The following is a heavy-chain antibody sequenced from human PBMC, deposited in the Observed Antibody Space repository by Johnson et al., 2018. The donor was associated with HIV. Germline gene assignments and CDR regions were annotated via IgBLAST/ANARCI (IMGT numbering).Heavy chain of an antibody. V-gene: IGHV3-30*03. CDR1: GFTFSNYG. J-gene: IGHJ3*02. CDR2: ISYDGSNK. D-gene: IGHD2-2*01. Sequence: QVQVVESGGGVVQPGRSLRLSCAASGFTFSNYGIHWVRQAPGKGLEWVAVISYDGSNKYYADSVKGRFTISRDNYKDTLYLQMNSLRAEDTAVYYCARDGVYQLLSDAVDIWGQGTMVTVSS. CDR3: ARDGVYQLLSDAVDI.